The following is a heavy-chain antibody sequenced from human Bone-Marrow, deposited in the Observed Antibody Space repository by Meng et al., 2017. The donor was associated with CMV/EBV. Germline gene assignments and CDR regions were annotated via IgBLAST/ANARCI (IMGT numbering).Heavy chain of an antibody. J-gene: IGHJ6*01. Sequence: ASVKVSCKASGYTFTSYDINWVRQATGQGLEWMGWMNPNSGNTGYAQKFQGRVTINRNTSISTAYMELSSLRSEDTAVYYCARGLSSYAYYYYGMDVWGQGTTVTVSS. V-gene: IGHV1-8*03. CDR2: MNPNSGNT. CDR1: GYTFTSYD. CDR3: ARGLSSYAYYYYGMDV. D-gene: IGHD2/OR15-2a*01.